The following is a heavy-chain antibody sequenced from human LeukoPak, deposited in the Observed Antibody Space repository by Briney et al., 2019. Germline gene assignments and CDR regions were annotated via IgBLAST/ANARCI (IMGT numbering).Heavy chain of an antibody. Sequence: SQTLSLTCTVSGGSISSGSYYWSWIRPPAGKGLEWIGSIYTGGSTNYNPSLKSRVTISVDTSKNQFSLKLSSVTAADTAVHYCARERVVVSEYYYYYMDVWGKGTTVTVSS. CDR2: IYTGGST. J-gene: IGHJ6*03. CDR3: ARERVVVSEYYYYYMDV. D-gene: IGHD2-15*01. CDR1: GGSISSGSYY. V-gene: IGHV4-61*02.